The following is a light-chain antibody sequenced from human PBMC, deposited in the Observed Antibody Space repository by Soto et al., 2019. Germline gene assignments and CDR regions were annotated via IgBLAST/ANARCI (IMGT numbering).Light chain of an antibody. V-gene: IGLV1-44*01. J-gene: IGLJ2*01. CDR3: AAWDDSLNGVV. Sequence: QPVLTQPPSASGTPGQRVTISCSGSGSNIGTTTVNWYQHLPGTAPKLLIYSNNQRPSGVPDRFSGSKSGTSASLAISGLQSDDEAHYYCAAWDDSLNGVVFGGGTTLTVL. CDR2: SNN. CDR1: GSNIGTTT.